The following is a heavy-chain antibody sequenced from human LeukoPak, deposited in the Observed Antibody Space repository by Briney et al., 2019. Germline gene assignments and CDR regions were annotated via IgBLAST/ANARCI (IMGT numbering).Heavy chain of an antibody. Sequence: PSETLSLTCTVSVGSISSYYWSWIRQPPGKGLEWIGYISYSGSTSFNPYLKSRVTISVDTSKNQFSLKLSSVTAADTAVYYCAREGTAGTNLNWFDPWGQGTLVTVSS. D-gene: IGHD1-1*01. CDR3: AREGTAGTNLNWFDP. J-gene: IGHJ5*02. V-gene: IGHV4-59*01. CDR2: ISYSGST. CDR1: VGSISSYY.